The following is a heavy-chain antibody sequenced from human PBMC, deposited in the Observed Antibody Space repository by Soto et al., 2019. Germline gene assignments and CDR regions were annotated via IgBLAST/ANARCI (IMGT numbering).Heavy chain of an antibody. V-gene: IGHV1-69*06. Sequence: SVKVSCKASGGTFSNSGLSWVRQAPGQGLEWMGGIIPIFGTVTYAQKFQGRVTITADRSTSTAYMELSSLKSEDTAIYYCARDSAPPPYGISTASDSWGQGTLVTVSS. CDR2: IIPIFGTV. D-gene: IGHD2-21*02. J-gene: IGHJ4*02. CDR1: GGTFSNSG. CDR3: ARDSAPPPYGISTASDS.